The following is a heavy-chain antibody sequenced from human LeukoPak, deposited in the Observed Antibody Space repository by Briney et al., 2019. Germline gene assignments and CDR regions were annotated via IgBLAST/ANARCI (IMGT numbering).Heavy chain of an antibody. V-gene: IGHV4-59*01. CDR1: GGSISSYY. J-gene: IGHJ4*02. CDR2: IYYSGTT. Sequence: SETLSLTCTVSGGSISSYYWSWIRQPPGKGLEWIGYIYYSGTTNYNPSLKSRVTISVDTSKKQFSLKLSSVTAADTAVYYCARGGSAARYSGYAFDYWGQGTLVTVSS. CDR3: ARGGSAARYSGYAFDY. D-gene: IGHD5-12*01.